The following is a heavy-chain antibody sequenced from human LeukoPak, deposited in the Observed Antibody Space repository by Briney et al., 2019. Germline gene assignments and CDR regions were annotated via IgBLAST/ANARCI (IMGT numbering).Heavy chain of an antibody. D-gene: IGHD6-25*01. CDR2: MSSSGSRT. CDR3: AKDSSGSNYYYGLDV. CDR1: GFTFSSYE. Sequence: PAGSLRLSCAASGFTFSSYEMNYIRQAPGQGLERDSYMSSSGSRTYYADSLRGRFTISRDHAKCTLYLQMNSLRADDTAVYFCAKDSSGSNYYYGLDVWGQGTTVTVSS. J-gene: IGHJ6*02. V-gene: IGHV3-48*03.